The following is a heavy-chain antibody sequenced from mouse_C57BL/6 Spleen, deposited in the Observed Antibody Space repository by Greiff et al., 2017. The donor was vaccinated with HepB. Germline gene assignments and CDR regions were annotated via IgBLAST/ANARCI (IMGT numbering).Heavy chain of an antibody. CDR3: ARGGYYRFAY. J-gene: IGHJ3*01. CDR1: GYTFTSYW. CDR2: IYSGGGST. Sequence: QVQLQQPGAELVKPGASVKMSCKASGYTFTSYWITWVKQRPGQGLEWIGDIYSGGGSTIDNEKFKSMATLTVDTSSSTAYMQLSSLTSEDSAVYDCARGGYYRFAYWGQGTLVTVSA. V-gene: IGHV1-55*01. D-gene: IGHD2-3*01.